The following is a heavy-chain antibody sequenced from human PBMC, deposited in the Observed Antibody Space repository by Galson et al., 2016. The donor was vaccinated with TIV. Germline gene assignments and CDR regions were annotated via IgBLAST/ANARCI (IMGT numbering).Heavy chain of an antibody. D-gene: IGHD6-19*01. CDR3: ARTTPPPVSSNGWNDAFDF. Sequence: SLRLSCAASGFTFSGYAMSWVRQAPGKGLEWVSVVTGRSRSTHYADSVRGRFTISRDYSRNTLSLQMNSLRAEDTAVDLRARTTPPPVSSNGWNDAFDFWGQGTIVTVSS. CDR2: VTGRSRST. CDR1: GFTFSGYA. J-gene: IGHJ3*01. V-gene: IGHV3-23*01.